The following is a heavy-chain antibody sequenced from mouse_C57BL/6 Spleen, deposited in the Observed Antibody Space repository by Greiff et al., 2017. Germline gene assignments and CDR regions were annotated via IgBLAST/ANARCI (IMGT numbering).Heavy chain of an antibody. V-gene: IGHV1-18*01. CDR3: ATGGDGYVGYFDY. CDR2: INPNNGGT. Sequence: EVKLMESGPELVKPGASVTIPCKASGYTFTDYNMDWVKQSHGKSLEWIGDINPNNGGTIYNQKFKGKATLTVDKSSSTAYMELRSLTSEDTAVYYCATGGDGYVGYFDYWGQGTTLTVSS. D-gene: IGHD2-3*01. CDR1: GYTFTDYN. J-gene: IGHJ2*01.